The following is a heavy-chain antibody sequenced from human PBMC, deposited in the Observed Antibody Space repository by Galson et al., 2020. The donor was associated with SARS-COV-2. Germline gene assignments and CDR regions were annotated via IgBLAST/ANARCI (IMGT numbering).Heavy chain of an antibody. D-gene: IGHD2-15*01. CDR3: ARLKGSHQRDHCSGGSCYSLWYFDL. J-gene: IGHJ2*01. V-gene: IGHV4-38-2*01. Sequence: SETLSLTCAVSGYSISSGYYWGWIRQPPGKGLEWIGSIYHSGSTYYNPSLKSRVTISVDTSKNQFSLKLSSVTAADTAVYYCARLKGSHQRDHCSGGSCYSLWYFDLWGRGTLVTVSS. CDR2: IYHSGST. CDR1: GYSISSGYY.